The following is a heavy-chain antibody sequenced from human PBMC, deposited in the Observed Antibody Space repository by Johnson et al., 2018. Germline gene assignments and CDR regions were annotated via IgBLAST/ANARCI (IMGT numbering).Heavy chain of an antibody. D-gene: IGHD1-26*01. J-gene: IGHJ3*02. CDR2: ISYDGSNK. V-gene: IGHV3-30*18. CDR3: AKESGGGRDAFDI. CDR1: GFTFSSYG. Sequence: QVQLVQSGGGVVQPGRSXRLSCAASGFTFSSYGMHWVRQAPGKGLEWVAVISYDGSNKYFAASVKGRFTISRDNSKNTLYLQMNSLRAEDTAVYYCAKESGGGRDAFDIWGQGTMVTVSS.